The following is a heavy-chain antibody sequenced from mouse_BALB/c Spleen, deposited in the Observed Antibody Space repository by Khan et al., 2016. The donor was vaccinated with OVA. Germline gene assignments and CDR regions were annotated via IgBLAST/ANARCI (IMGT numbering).Heavy chain of an antibody. CDR2: INPTSGYT. V-gene: IGHV1-7*01. J-gene: IGHJ2*01. CDR3: ARDRSDY. Sequence: QVQLKESGAELAKPGASVTMSCKASGFTFTTYWMHWVKQRPGQGLEWIGYINPTSGYTDYTQKFKDKATLTADKSSRTAYMQLSSLTSEDSAVYYCARDRSDYWGQGTTLTVSS. CDR1: GFTFTTYW.